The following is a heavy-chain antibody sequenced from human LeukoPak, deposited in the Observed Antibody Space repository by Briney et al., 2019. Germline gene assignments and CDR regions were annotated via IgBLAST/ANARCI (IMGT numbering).Heavy chain of an antibody. D-gene: IGHD4-17*01. CDR1: GGSISSYY. CDR2: IYYSGST. CDR3: ARDKDYGDYPYYYYGMDV. V-gene: IGHV4-59*01. J-gene: IGHJ6*04. Sequence: SETLPLTCTVSGGSISSYYWSWIRRPPGKGLEWIGYIYYSGSTNYNPSLKSRVTISVDTSKDQFSLKLSSVTAADTAVYYCARDKDYGDYPYYYYGMDVWGKGTTVTVSS.